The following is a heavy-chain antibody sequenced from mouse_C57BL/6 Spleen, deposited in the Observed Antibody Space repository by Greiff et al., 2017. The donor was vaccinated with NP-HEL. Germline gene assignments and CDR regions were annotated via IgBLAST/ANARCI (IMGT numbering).Heavy chain of an antibody. CDR3: ARSAATVVARDYFDY. J-gene: IGHJ2*01. CDR1: GYTFTDYY. D-gene: IGHD1-1*01. V-gene: IGHV1-75*01. CDR2: IFPGSGST. Sequence: VQLQQSGPELVKPGASVKISCKASGYTFTDYYINWVKQRPGQGLEWIGWIFPGSGSTYYNEKFKGKATLTVDKSSSTAYMLLSSLTSEDSAVYFCARSAATVVARDYFDYWGQGTTLTVSS.